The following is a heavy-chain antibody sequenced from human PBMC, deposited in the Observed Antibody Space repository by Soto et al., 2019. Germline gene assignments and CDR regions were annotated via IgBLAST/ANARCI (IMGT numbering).Heavy chain of an antibody. CDR2: ISGSGGST. D-gene: IGHD1-1*01. V-gene: IGHV3-23*01. CDR3: AKDSTSYNGVYDPFDI. CDR1: GFTFSSYA. J-gene: IGHJ3*02. Sequence: GGSLRLSCAASGFTFSSYAMSWVRQAPGKGLEWVSAISGSGGSTYYADSVKGRFTISRDNSKNTLYLQMNSLRAEDTAVYYCAKDSTSYNGVYDPFDIWGQGTMVTVSS.